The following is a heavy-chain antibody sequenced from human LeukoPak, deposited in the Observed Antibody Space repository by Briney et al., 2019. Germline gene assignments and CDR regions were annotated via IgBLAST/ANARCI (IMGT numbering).Heavy chain of an antibody. CDR1: GFTFDDYA. CDR2: ISWNSGSI. V-gene: IGHV3-9*03. CDR3: AKSSGYYFYYFDY. Sequence: GGSLRLSCVASGFTFDDYAMHWVRQAPGKGLEWVSGISWNSGSIGYADSVKGRFTISRDNAKNSLYLQMNSLRAEDMALYYCAKSSGYYFYYFDYWGQGTLVTVSS. J-gene: IGHJ4*02. D-gene: IGHD3-22*01.